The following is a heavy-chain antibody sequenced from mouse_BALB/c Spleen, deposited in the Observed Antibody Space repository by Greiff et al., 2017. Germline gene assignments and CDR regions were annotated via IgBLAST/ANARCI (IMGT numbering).Heavy chain of an antibody. D-gene: IGHD1-1*01. V-gene: IGHV5-17*02. CDR2: ISSGSSTI. CDR1: GFTFSSFG. CDR3: TRESHYYGLDY. J-gene: IGHJ2*01. Sequence: EVMLVESGGGLVQPGGSRKLSCAASGFTFSSFGMHWVRQAPEKGLEWVAYISSGSSTIYYADTVKGRFTISRDNPKNTLFLQMSSLKSEDTAMYYCTRESHYYGLDYWGQGTTLTVSS.